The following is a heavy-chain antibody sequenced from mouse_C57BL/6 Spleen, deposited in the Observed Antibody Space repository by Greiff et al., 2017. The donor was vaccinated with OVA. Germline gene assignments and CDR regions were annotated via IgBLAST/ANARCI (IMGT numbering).Heavy chain of an antibody. CDR1: GYTFTSYW. J-gene: IGHJ4*01. CDR2: IDPSDSYT. Sequence: QVQLQQPGAELVMPGASVKLSCKASGYTFTSYWMHWVKQRPGQGLEWIGEIDPSDSYTNYNQKFKGKSTLTVDKSSSTAYMQLSSLTSEDSAVYYCARLRTGTGAMDDWGQGTSVTVSS. CDR3: ARLRTGTGAMDD. D-gene: IGHD4-1*01. V-gene: IGHV1-69*01.